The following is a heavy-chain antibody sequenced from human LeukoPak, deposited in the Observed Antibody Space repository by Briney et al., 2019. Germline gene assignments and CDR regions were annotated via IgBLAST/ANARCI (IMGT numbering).Heavy chain of an antibody. Sequence: GGSLRLSCAASGFSFSSYAMHWVRQAPGKGLEWVAVISYDGSNQYYADSVKGRFTISRDNSKNTLYLQMNSLRAEDTAVYYCARDGYYYDSSGYSVYWGQGTLVTVSS. CDR1: GFSFSSYA. D-gene: IGHD3-22*01. CDR2: ISYDGSNQ. CDR3: ARDGYYYDSSGYSVY. V-gene: IGHV3-30*04. J-gene: IGHJ4*02.